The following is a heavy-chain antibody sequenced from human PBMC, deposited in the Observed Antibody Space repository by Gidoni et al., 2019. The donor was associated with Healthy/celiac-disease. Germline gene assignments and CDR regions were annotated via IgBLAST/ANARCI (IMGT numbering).Heavy chain of an antibody. CDR1: GFTFTSYA. V-gene: IGHV3-23*01. D-gene: IGHD3-10*01. CDR2: ISGSGGRT. CDR3: AKGSGGDYYYYGMDV. J-gene: IGHJ6*02. Sequence: VQLLESLRLSCAASGFTFTSYAMSWVRQAPGKGLEWVSAISGSGGRTYYADSVKGRFTISRDNSKNTLYLQMNSLRAEDTAVYYCAKGSGGDYYYYGMDVWGQGTTVTVSS.